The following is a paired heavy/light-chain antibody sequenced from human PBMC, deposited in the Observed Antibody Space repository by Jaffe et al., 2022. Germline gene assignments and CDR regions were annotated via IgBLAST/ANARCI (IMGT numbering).Heavy chain of an antibody. D-gene: IGHD6-25*01. V-gene: IGHV3-49*03. J-gene: IGHJ4*02. Sequence: EVQLVESGGGLGQPGRSLRLSCIASGFTFGDYAMSWFRQAPGKGLEWVGFIRSRTYGGTIEYAASVKGRFTISRDDSKSIAYLQMNSLKTEDTAVYYCTKVGGSASTVNFDYWGQGTLVTVSS. CDR3: TKVGGSASTVNFDY. CDR2: IRSRTYGGTI. CDR1: GFTFGDYA.
Light chain of an antibody. J-gene: IGLJ2*01. V-gene: IGLV3-21*02. CDR3: QVWDFSSDPHVV. Sequence: SYVLTQAPSVSVAPGQTATITCGGNNIGSKSVHWYHQKPGQAPVLVVSDYSDRPSGIRERFSGSNSGNTATLTISRVEAGDEADYYCQVWDFSSDPHVVFGGGTKLTVL. CDR1: NIGSKS. CDR2: DYS.